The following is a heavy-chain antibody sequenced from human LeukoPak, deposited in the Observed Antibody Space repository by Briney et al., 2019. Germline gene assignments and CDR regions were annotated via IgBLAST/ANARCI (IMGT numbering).Heavy chain of an antibody. V-gene: IGHV1-46*01. J-gene: IGHJ4*02. CDR1: GYTFSSYY. CDR3: ARSLRFLESYYFDY. D-gene: IGHD3-3*01. CDR2: INPSGGST. Sequence: ASVKVSCKASGYTFSSYYMHWVRQAPGQGLEWMGIINPSGGSTSYAQKFQGRVTMTRDTSTSTLYMELSRLRSDDTAVYYCARSLRFLESYYFDYWGQGTLVTVSS.